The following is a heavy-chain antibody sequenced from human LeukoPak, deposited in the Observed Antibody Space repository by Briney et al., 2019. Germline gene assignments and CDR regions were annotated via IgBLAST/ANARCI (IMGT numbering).Heavy chain of an antibody. CDR3: ARGLYPDDAFDI. Sequence: SETRSLTCTVSGGSITSSSYYWGWIRQPPGKGLEWIGSIYYSGSTYYNPSLKSRVTISVDTSKNQFSLKLSSVTAADTAVYYCARGLYPDDAFDIWGQGTMVTVSS. CDR2: IYYSGST. CDR1: GGSITSSSYY. V-gene: IGHV4-39*01. J-gene: IGHJ3*02. D-gene: IGHD3-16*02.